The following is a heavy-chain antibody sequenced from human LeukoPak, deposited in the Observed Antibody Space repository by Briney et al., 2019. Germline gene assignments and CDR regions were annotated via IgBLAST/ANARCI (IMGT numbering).Heavy chain of an antibody. D-gene: IGHD5-18*01. CDR3: ARVGYSYGAGYYFDY. V-gene: IGHV1-2*02. J-gene: IGHJ4*02. CDR1: GYTFTGYY. Sequence: ASVTVSCKASGYTFTGYYMHWVRQAPGQGLEWMGWINPNSGGTNYAQKFQGRVTMTRDTSISTAYMELSRLRSDDTAVYYCARVGYSYGAGYYFDYWGPGTLVTVSS. CDR2: INPNSGGT.